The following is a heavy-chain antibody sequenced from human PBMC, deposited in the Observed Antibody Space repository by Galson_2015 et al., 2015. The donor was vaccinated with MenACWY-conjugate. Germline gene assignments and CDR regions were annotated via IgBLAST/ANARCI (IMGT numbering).Heavy chain of an antibody. CDR3: ARERAAFDAFEI. Sequence: SLRLSCAASGFTLSCCGMHWVRQAPGKGLEWLAAIWSNGINNYYAGSVRGRFTISRDDSRHSLLLHMNSLSVDDTAVYYCARERAAFDAFEIWGQGTMVTVSS. CDR2: IWSNGINN. D-gene: IGHD3-3*02. J-gene: IGHJ3*02. CDR1: GFTLSCCG. V-gene: IGHV3-33*01.